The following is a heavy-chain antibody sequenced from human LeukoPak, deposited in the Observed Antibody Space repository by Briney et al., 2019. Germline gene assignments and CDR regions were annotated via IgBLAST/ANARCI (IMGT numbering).Heavy chain of an antibody. D-gene: IGHD6-13*01. CDR3: ARVTGVSSSGRYSYGMDV. J-gene: IGHJ6*02. Sequence: SETLSLTCIVSGDSISRYYWSWIRQSPGKGLEWIGCIDYSGNANYNPSLKSRVTISGDTSKNQISLKLRSVTAADTAVYYCARVTGVSSSGRYSYGMDVWGQGTTVTVSS. V-gene: IGHV4-59*01. CDR1: GDSISRYY. CDR2: IDYSGNA.